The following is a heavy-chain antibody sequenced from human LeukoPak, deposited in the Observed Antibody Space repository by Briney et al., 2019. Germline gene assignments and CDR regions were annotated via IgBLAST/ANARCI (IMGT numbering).Heavy chain of an antibody. CDR3: ARADGGVRGYYFDY. CDR1: GASISSGGYF. D-gene: IGHD3-10*01. Sequence: PSENLSLTCTVSGASISSGGYFWSWVRQDPGKGLEWIGYIYYGGSTYYNPSLKSRITISVDTSKNQFSLELSSVTAADSAVYFCARADGGVRGYYFDYWGQGIMVTVSS. CDR2: IYYGGST. J-gene: IGHJ4*02. V-gene: IGHV4-31*03.